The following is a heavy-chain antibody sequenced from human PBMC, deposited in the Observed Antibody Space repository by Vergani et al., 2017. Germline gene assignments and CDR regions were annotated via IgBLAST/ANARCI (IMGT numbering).Heavy chain of an antibody. J-gene: IGHJ2*01. V-gene: IGHV3-9*01. Sequence: EVQLVESGGGLVQPGRSLRLSCAASGFTFDDYAMHWVRQAPGKGLEWVSGINWNSDSIAYADSVKGRFTISRDNAKTSLYLQMNSLRAEDTALYYCVKDIAAPCNYWYFDLWVRGTLVTVSS. CDR3: VKDIAAPCNYWYFDL. CDR1: GFTFDDYA. D-gene: IGHD6-13*01. CDR2: INWNSDSI.